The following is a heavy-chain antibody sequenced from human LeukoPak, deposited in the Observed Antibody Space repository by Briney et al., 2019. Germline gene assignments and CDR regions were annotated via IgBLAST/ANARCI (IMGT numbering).Heavy chain of an antibody. D-gene: IGHD3-22*01. CDR2: TYYTGSA. CDR3: ARSGSYYYDSSAKRGFDY. Sequence: PSETLSLTCTVSGGSITSGSYHWGWIRQSPGKGLEWIGNTYYTGSAYYRPSLESRVSISVDTSKKEFSLKLTSVTAADTAVYYCARSGSYYYDSSAKRGFDYWGQGTLVTVSS. CDR1: GGSITSGSYH. J-gene: IGHJ4*02. V-gene: IGHV4-39*01.